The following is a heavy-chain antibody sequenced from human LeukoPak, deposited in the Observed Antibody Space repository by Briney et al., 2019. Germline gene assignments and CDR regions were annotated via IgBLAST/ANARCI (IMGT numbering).Heavy chain of an antibody. J-gene: IGHJ6*03. CDR3: ARDGVDSYGFYYYYYMDV. V-gene: IGHV3-11*04. CDR1: GFTFSDYY. Sequence: GGSLRLSCAASGFTFSDYYMSWIRQAPGKGLEWVSYISSSGSTIYYADSVKGRFAISRDNAKNSLYLQMNSLRAEDTAVYYCARDGVDSYGFYYYYYMDVWGKGTTVTVSS. D-gene: IGHD5-18*01. CDR2: ISSSGSTI.